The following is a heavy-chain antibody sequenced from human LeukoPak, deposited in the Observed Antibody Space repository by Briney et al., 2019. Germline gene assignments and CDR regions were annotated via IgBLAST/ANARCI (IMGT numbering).Heavy chain of an antibody. CDR3: ARGGGNFHY. CDR1: GFTFNTYW. J-gene: IGHJ4*02. D-gene: IGHD2/OR15-2a*01. V-gene: IGHV3-7*01. Sequence: PGGSLRLSCSASGFTFNTYWMNWVRQAPGKGLEWVANIKRDESETYYVDSVKGRFTISRDNAKNSLSLQMNSLRAEDTAVYYCARGGGNFHYWGQGTLVTVSS. CDR2: IKRDESET.